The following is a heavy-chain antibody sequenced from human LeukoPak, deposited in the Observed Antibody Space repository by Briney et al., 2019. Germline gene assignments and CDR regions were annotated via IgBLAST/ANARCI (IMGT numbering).Heavy chain of an antibody. CDR2: IIPIFGTA. J-gene: IGHJ4*02. Sequence: GASVKVSCKASGGTFSSYAISWLRQAPGQGLEWMGGIIPIFGTANYAQKFQGRVTITADESTSTAYMELSSLRSEDTAVYYCARGYDSSGYTEDYWGQGTLVTVSS. CDR3: ARGYDSSGYTEDY. V-gene: IGHV1-69*13. CDR1: GGTFSSYA. D-gene: IGHD3-22*01.